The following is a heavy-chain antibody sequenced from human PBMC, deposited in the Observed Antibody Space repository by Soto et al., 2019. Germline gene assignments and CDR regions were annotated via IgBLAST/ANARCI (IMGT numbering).Heavy chain of an antibody. Sequence: VGSLRLSCAASGFTFSSYGMHWVRQAPGKGLEWVAVISYDGSNKYYADSVKGRFTISRDNSKNTLYLQMNSLRAEDTAVYYCAKDLGVPAAIAFDYWGQGTLVTVSS. CDR1: GFTFSSYG. V-gene: IGHV3-30*18. CDR3: AKDLGVPAAIAFDY. J-gene: IGHJ4*02. D-gene: IGHD2-2*01. CDR2: ISYDGSNK.